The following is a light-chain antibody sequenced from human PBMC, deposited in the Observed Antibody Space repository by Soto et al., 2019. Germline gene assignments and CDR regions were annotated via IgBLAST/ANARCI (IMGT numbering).Light chain of an antibody. CDR2: EGS. Sequence: QSVLTQPASVSGSPGQSITISCTGTSSDIGAYDYVSWYQQHPGGVPKLLIYEGSKRPSGVSNRFSGSRSGNTASLTISGLQAEDEADYYCCSYAGRSTFEVFGGGTKVTVL. V-gene: IGLV2-23*03. J-gene: IGLJ3*02. CDR3: CSYAGRSTFEV. CDR1: SSDIGAYDY.